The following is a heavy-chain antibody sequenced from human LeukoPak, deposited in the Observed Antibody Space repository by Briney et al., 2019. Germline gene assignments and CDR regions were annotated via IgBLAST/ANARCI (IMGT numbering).Heavy chain of an antibody. CDR3: TTAAGYNYGQY. CDR2: LYIGGNT. D-gene: IGHD5-18*01. V-gene: IGHV3-53*01. J-gene: IGHJ4*02. Sequence: GGSLRLSCAAAGFTFSSYWMHWVRQAPGKGLEWVSALYIGGNTYYADSVRGRFTISRDNSKNTLYLQMNSLRAEDTAIYYCTTAAGYNYGQYWGQGTLVTVSS. CDR1: GFTFSSYW.